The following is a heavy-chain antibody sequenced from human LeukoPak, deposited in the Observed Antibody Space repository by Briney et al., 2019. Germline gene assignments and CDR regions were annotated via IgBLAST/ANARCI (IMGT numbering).Heavy chain of an antibody. CDR1: GFTFSSYE. D-gene: IGHD3-9*01. V-gene: IGHV3-48*03. CDR2: ISSSGSAI. Sequence: GGSLRLSCVASGFTFSSYEMSWVRQAPGKGLEWVSHISSSGSAIYYADSVKGRFTISRDNARKSLYLQMNSLRAEDTAVYYCARDGAVLTGYYDYWGQGTLVTVSS. CDR3: ARDGAVLTGYYDY. J-gene: IGHJ4*02.